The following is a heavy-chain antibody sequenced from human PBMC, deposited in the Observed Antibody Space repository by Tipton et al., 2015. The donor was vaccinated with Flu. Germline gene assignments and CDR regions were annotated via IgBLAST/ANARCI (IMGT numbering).Heavy chain of an antibody. CDR1: GYSFTSYW. J-gene: IGHJ4*02. D-gene: IGHD3-9*01. CDR2: IYPGDSDT. Sequence: VQLVQSGAEVKKPGESLKISCKGSGYSFTSYWIGWVRQMPGKGLEWMGIIYPGDSDTRYSPSFQGQVTISADKSISTAYLQWSSLKASDTAMYYCARLLYDIWTGYFPDYFDYWGQGTLVTVSS. V-gene: IGHV5-51*03. CDR3: ARLLYDIWTGYFPDYFDY.